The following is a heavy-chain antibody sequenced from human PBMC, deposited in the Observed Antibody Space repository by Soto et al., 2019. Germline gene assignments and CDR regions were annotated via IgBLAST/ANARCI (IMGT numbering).Heavy chain of an antibody. CDR2: ISGSGGST. CDR1: GFTFSSYA. CDR3: AKDLLRFLEWLLWGAFDI. Sequence: GGSLRLSCAASGFTFSSYAMSWVRQAPGKGLEWVSAISGSGGSTYYADSVKGRFTISRDNSKNTLYLQMNSLRAEDTAVYYCAKDLLRFLEWLLWGAFDIWGQGTMVTVSS. V-gene: IGHV3-23*01. J-gene: IGHJ3*02. D-gene: IGHD3-3*01.